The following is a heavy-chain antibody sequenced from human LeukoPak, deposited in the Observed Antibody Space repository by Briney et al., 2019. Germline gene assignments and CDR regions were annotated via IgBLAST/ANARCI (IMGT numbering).Heavy chain of an antibody. J-gene: IGHJ4*02. Sequence: GGSLRLSCAASGFTFSSYSMNWVRQAPGKGLEWVSSISSSSSYIYYAVSVKGRFTISRDNAKNSLYLQMNSLRAEDTAVYYCASRYSGSSRDYWGQGTLVTVSS. CDR3: ASRYSGSSRDY. V-gene: IGHV3-21*01. D-gene: IGHD1-26*01. CDR2: ISSSSSYI. CDR1: GFTFSSYS.